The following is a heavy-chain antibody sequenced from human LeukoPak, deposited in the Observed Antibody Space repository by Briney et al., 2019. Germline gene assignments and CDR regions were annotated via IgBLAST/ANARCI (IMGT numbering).Heavy chain of an antibody. Sequence: GASVKVSCKTSGYSFTDYYMHWVREAPGQGLEWMGWINTNSGGTSSAQKFQGRVTMTRDTSISTVYIEVSWLTSDDTAIYYCARADRLHGGPYLIGPWGQGTLVTVSS. V-gene: IGHV1-2*02. J-gene: IGHJ5*02. CDR2: INTNSGGT. CDR1: GYSFTDYY. CDR3: ARADRLHGGPYLIGP. D-gene: IGHD2-21*01.